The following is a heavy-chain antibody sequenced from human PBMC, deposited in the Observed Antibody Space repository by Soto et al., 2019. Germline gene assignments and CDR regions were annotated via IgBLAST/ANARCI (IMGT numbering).Heavy chain of an antibody. CDR2: ISAYNGNT. J-gene: IGHJ6*02. CDR3: AREAEWRKEGYYYGMDG. CDR1: GYTFTSYG. V-gene: IGHV1-18*04. D-gene: IGHD3-3*01. Sequence: ASVPVSCNASGYTFTSYGISWVRQAPGQGLEWMGWISAYNGNTNYAQKLQGRVTMTTDTSTSTAYMELRSLRSDDTAVHYCAREAEWRKEGYYYGMDGWGQGAT.